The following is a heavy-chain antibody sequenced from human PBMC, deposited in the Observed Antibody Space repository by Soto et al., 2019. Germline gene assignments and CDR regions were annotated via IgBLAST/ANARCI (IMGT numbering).Heavy chain of an antibody. Sequence: QVQLVESGGGVVQPGRSLRLSCAASGFTFSSYAMHWVRQAPGKGLEWVAVISYDGSNKYYADSVKGRFTSSRDNSKTTLYLQMNSLRAEDTAVYYCARAEWERRTPLTIWGQGTLVTVSS. CDR2: ISYDGSNK. CDR1: GFTFSSYA. D-gene: IGHD1-26*01. CDR3: ARAEWERRTPLTI. V-gene: IGHV3-30-3*01. J-gene: IGHJ4*02.